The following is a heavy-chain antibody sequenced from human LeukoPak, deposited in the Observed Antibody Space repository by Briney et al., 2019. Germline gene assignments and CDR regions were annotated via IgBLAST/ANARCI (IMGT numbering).Heavy chain of an antibody. D-gene: IGHD2-15*01. CDR2: MSFDGSYK. CDR1: GFTFRRYA. V-gene: IGHV3-30*01. CDR3: ARGKGGPFKH. Sequence: GGSLRLSCAASGFTFRRYAMHWVRQAPGKGLEWVAAMSFDGSYKYYAESVKGRFTISRDNSNNTVSLEMNSLRAEDTAVYFCARGKGGPFKHWGQGTLVTVSS. J-gene: IGHJ4*02.